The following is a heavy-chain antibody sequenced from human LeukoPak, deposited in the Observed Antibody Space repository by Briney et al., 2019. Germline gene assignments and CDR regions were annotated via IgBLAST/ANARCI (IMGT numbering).Heavy chain of an antibody. V-gene: IGHV4-39*07. CDR3: ARDKTFEVVNFFDY. D-gene: IGHD3-3*01. CDR2: IYYSGST. CDR1: GGSISSGSYY. J-gene: IGHJ4*02. Sequence: SETLSLTCSVSGGSISSGSYYWGWIGQPPGKGLEWIGSIYYSGSTYYNPSLESRITVSLDTSKNQFSLKLRFVTAADTAVYYCARDKTFEVVNFFDYWGQGTLVTVAS.